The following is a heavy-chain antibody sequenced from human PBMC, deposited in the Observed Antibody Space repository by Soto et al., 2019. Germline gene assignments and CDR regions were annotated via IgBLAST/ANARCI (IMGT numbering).Heavy chain of an antibody. Sequence: QVQLVESGGGVVQPGRSLRLSCAASGFTFSHYAMHWVRQAPGKGLEWVALMSYDGSNAYYADSVKGRFTISRDNYKNTLYLQMNRLRAEDTAVYYCAKDGSHNFDYWGQGTLVTVSS. D-gene: IGHD1-26*01. CDR2: MSYDGSNA. CDR1: GFTFSHYA. J-gene: IGHJ4*02. V-gene: IGHV3-30*18. CDR3: AKDGSHNFDY.